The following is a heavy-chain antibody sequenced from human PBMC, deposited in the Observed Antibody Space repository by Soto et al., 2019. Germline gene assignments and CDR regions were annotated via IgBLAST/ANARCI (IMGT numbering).Heavy chain of an antibody. CDR1: GVSISSRDYF. J-gene: IGHJ6*02. CDR3: ARHPAASLTSFYGVDV. V-gene: IGHV4-39*01. Sequence: PSETLSLTCSVSGVSISSRDYFWGWIRQAPGKGPEWIGTTYYTGKSDSNPSFKSRVTVSLDTSKDQVSLKLRSVTAADAAVYYCARHPAASLTSFYGVDVWGPGTTVTVYS. CDR2: TYYTGKS. D-gene: IGHD3-3*01.